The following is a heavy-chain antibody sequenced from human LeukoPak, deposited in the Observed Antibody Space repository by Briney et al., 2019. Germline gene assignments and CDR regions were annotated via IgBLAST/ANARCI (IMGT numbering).Heavy chain of an antibody. J-gene: IGHJ6*02. CDR1: GFTFSSYA. V-gene: IGHV3-30-3*01. D-gene: IGHD6-13*01. Sequence: GSLRLSCAASGFTFSSYAMHWVRQAPGKGLEWVAVISYDGSNKYYADSVKGRFTISRDNSKNTLYLQMNSLRAEDTAVYYCARVWDIAAAGHYYYGMGVWGQGTTVTVSS. CDR3: ARVWDIAAAGHYYYGMGV. CDR2: ISYDGSNK.